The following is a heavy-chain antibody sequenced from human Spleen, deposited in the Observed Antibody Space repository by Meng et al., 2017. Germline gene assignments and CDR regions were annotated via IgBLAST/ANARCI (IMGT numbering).Heavy chain of an antibody. CDR1: GFTFSNYG. CDR2: IWYDGSER. CDR3: VRDQPTGPAAAEGRFDP. J-gene: IGHJ5*02. V-gene: IGHV3-33*01. D-gene: IGHD2-2*01. Sequence: QVQLLESGGVVVHPGWFLRLSCAASGFTFSNYGMHWVRQAPGKGLEWVAVIWYDGSERSYADSVKGRFIISRDNSKNTLYLQVNSLRAEDTAVYYCVRDQPTGPAAAEGRFDPWGQGVLVTVSS.